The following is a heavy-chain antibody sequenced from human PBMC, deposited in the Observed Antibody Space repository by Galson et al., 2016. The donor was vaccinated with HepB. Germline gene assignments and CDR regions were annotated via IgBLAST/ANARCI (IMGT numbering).Heavy chain of an antibody. D-gene: IGHD6-19*01. V-gene: IGHV3-33*06. J-gene: IGHJ4*02. CDR2: IWTDGSNK. Sequence: LRLSCAASAFTFSNYGMHWVRQAPGKGLEWVAGIWTDGSNKYYGDSVKGRFTISRDNSKNTLYLQMNSLRAEDTAVYYCAKSKGGVWSYYFDYWGQGTLVTVSS. CDR3: AKSKGGVWSYYFDY. CDR1: AFTFSNYG.